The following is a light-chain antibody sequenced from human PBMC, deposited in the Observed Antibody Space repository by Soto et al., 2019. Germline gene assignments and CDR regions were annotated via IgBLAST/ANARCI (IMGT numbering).Light chain of an antibody. CDR2: NVS. CDR3: QHYSHWPPRT. V-gene: IGKV3-15*01. J-gene: IGKJ1*01. CDR1: QSVSTN. Sequence: IVMTQSPATLSVSPGERATLSCTASQSVSTNLAWYQQTPGQAPRVLIYNVSTRATAIPARFSGGGSGTEFTLTISALQSEDFGVYYCQHYSHWPPRTFGQGDKA.